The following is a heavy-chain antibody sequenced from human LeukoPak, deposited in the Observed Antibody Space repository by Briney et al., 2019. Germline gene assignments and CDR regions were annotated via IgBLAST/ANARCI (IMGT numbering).Heavy chain of an antibody. CDR3: ARGGKTAAGIGSWFDP. J-gene: IGHJ5*02. CDR1: GGSISSGGYY. Sequence: SQTLSLTCTVSGGSISSGGYYWSWTRQHPGKGLEWIGYIYYSGSTYYNPSLKSRVTISVDTSKNQFSLKLSSVTAADTAVYYCARGGKTAAGIGSWFDPWGQGTLVTVSS. D-gene: IGHD6-13*01. V-gene: IGHV4-31*03. CDR2: IYYSGST.